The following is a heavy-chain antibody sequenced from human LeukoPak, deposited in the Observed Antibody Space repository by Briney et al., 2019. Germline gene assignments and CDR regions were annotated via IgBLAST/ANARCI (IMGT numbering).Heavy chain of an antibody. V-gene: IGHV3-21*04. J-gene: IGHJ6*03. Sequence: GGSLRLSCAASGFTFSSYSMNWVRQAPGKGLEWVSSISSSSSYIYYADSVKGRFTISRDNAKNSLYLQMNSLRAEDTAVYYCASSSHTYYYYMDVWGKGTTVTVSS. D-gene: IGHD2-15*01. CDR2: ISSSSSYI. CDR3: ASSSHTYYYYMDV. CDR1: GFTFSSYS.